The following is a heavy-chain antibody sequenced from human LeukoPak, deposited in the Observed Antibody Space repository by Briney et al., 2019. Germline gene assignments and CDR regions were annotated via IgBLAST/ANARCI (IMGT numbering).Heavy chain of an antibody. Sequence: PGGSLRLSCAASGFTFSSYAMSWVRQAPGKGLEWVSAISGSGGSTYYADSVKGRFTISRDNSKDTLYLQMNSLRAEDTAVYFCAKMPVSYSSGWSNFDYWGHGTLVTVSS. CDR3: AKMPVSYSSGWSNFDY. V-gene: IGHV3-23*01. CDR2: ISGSGGST. CDR1: GFTFSSYA. J-gene: IGHJ4*01. D-gene: IGHD6-19*01.